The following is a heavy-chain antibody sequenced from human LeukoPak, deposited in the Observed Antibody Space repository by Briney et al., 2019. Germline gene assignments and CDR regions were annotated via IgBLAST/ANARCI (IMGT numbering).Heavy chain of an antibody. Sequence: PSETLSLTCTVSGGSISSSSYYWGWIRQPPGKGLEWIGSIYYGGSTYYSPSLKSRVTISVDTSKNQFSLKLSSVTAADTAVYYCAREKGDGWGCFDLWGRGTLVTVSS. D-gene: IGHD2-21*01. CDR2: IYYGGST. CDR3: AREKGDGWGCFDL. V-gene: IGHV4-39*07. J-gene: IGHJ2*01. CDR1: GGSISSSSYY.